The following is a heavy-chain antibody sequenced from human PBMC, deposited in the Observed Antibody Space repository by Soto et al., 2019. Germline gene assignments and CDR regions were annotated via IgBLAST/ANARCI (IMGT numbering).Heavy chain of an antibody. CDR3: ARGGGEPYQLLSYYYYYMDV. V-gene: IGHV3-7*01. CDR2: IKQDGSEK. D-gene: IGHD2-2*01. J-gene: IGHJ6*03. CDR1: GFTFSSYW. Sequence: GGSLRLSCAASGFTFSSYWMSWVRQAPGKGLEWVANIKQDGSEKYYVDPVKGRFTISRDNAKNSLYLQMNSLRAEDTAVYYWARGGGEPYQLLSYYYYYMDVWGKGTTVTVSS.